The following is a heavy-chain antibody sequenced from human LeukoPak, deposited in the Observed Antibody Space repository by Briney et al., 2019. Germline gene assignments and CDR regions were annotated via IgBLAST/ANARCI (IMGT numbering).Heavy chain of an antibody. CDR1: GGTFSSYA. J-gene: IGHJ4*02. CDR3: ASGSVMCWGRICPYYFDY. D-gene: IGHD3-16*01. CDR2: IIPILGIA. Sequence: ASVKVSCKASGGTFSSYAISWVRQAPGQGLEWMGRIIPILGIANYAQKFQGRVTITADKSTSTAYMELSSLRSEDTAVCYCASGSVMCWGRICPYYFDYWGQGTLVTVSS. V-gene: IGHV1-69*04.